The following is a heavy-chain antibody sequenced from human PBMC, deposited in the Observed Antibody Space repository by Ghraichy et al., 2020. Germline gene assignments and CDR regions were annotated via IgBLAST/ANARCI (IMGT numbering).Heavy chain of an antibody. CDR3: ARAADDYYDSSGYYPLS. J-gene: IGHJ3*01. D-gene: IGHD3-22*01. Sequence: SVKVSCKASGGTFSSYAISWVRQAPGQGLEWMGGIIPIFGTANYAQKFQGRVTITADESTSTAYMELSSLRSEDTAVYYCARAADDYYDSSGYYPLSWGKGTMVTVSS. V-gene: IGHV1-69*13. CDR2: IIPIFGTA. CDR1: GGTFSSYA.